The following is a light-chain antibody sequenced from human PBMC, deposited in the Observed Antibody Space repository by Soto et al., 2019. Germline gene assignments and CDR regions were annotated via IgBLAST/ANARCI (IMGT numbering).Light chain of an antibody. CDR2: DAT. J-gene: IGKJ1*01. V-gene: IGKV1-39*01. CDR1: QSISGY. Sequence: DIQMTQSPSSLSASVGARVTITCRASQSISGYLNWYQQRPGKAPNLLIYDATRLHSGVPPRFSGSGYGTDFTLTITSLQLEDFATYYCQQSDVSPRTFGQGTKVEIK. CDR3: QQSDVSPRT.